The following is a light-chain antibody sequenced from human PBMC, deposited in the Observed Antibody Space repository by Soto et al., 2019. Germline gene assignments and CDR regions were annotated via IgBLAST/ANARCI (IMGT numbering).Light chain of an antibody. Sequence: DIQMTQSPSSLSASVGDRVTITCRASESIARHLNWYQQKPGKAPNLLIYAASSLQNGVPSRFRGGGSGTDFTLTINNLQPEDFAAYYCQQTYSTLAITFGQGTRLQI. CDR1: ESIARH. CDR2: AAS. J-gene: IGKJ5*01. V-gene: IGKV1-39*01. CDR3: QQTYSTLAIT.